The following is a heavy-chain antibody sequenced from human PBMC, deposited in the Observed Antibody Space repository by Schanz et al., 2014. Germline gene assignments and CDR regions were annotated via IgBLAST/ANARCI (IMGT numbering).Heavy chain of an antibody. J-gene: IGHJ6*02. CDR3: AKGMRYCSGGTCYDYYYYGLDV. CDR2: ISSSGTTI. V-gene: IGHV3-48*01. CDR1: GFTFSTYA. Sequence: EVQLVESGGGLVQPGGSLRLSCAASGFTFSTYAMSWVRQAPGKGLEWVSYISSSGTTIYYAGSVKGRFTISRDNAKNSLFLQMNSLSADDTAVLYCAKGMRYCSGGTCYDYYYYGLDVWGQGATVTVSS. D-gene: IGHD2-15*01.